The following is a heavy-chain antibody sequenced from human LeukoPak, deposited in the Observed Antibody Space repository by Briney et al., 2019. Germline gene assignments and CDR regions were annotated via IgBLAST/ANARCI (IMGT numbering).Heavy chain of an antibody. CDR2: ISADGSVT. V-gene: IGHV3-74*01. Sequence: QPGGSLRLSCADSGFTFSRYWMHWVRQTPGKGLVWVSCISADGSVTRYADSVKGRFTISRDNIKSTLYLQMHSLRAEDTAVYYCATAGGDGSRMGFDPWGQGTLVTVSS. D-gene: IGHD2-15*01. CDR1: GFTFSRYW. CDR3: ATAGGDGSRMGFDP. J-gene: IGHJ5*02.